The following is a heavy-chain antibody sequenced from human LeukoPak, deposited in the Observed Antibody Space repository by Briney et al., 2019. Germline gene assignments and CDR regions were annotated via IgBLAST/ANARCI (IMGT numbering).Heavy chain of an antibody. CDR1: GFTFSSYS. V-gene: IGHV3-21*01. Sequence: GGSLRLSCAASGFTFSSYSMNWVRQAPGKGLEWVSSITSSSSYIYYADSVKGRFTTSRDNAKNSLYLQMNSLRAEDTAVYYCARGGAAAALRWGQGTLVTVSS. CDR3: ARGGAAAALR. CDR2: ITSSSSYI. D-gene: IGHD6-13*01. J-gene: IGHJ1*01.